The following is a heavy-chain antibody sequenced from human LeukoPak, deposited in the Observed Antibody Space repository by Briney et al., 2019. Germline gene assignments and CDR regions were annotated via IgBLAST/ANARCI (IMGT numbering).Heavy chain of an antibody. J-gene: IGHJ5*02. CDR1: GFTFDDYA. CDR3: AKDIAAAGDNWFDP. D-gene: IGHD6-13*01. Sequence: GGSLRLSCAASGFTFDDYAMHWVRQAPGKGLEWASGISWNSGSIGYADSVKGRFTISRDNAKNSLYLQMNSLRAEDTALYYCAKDIAAAGDNWFDPWGQGTLVTVSS. V-gene: IGHV3-9*01. CDR2: ISWNSGSI.